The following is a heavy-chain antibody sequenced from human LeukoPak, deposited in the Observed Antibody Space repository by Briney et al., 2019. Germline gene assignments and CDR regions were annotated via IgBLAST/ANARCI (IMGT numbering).Heavy chain of an antibody. D-gene: IGHD1/OR15-1a*01. CDR3: ARDSSNNDAFQI. CDR1: GFTFSSYN. J-gene: IGHJ3*02. CDR2: ISSSSTI. Sequence: GESLKISCAASGFTFSSYNMNWVRQAPGKALEWVAYISSSSTIYYADSVKGRFTISRDNAKNSLYLQMNSLRDEDTAVYFCARDSSNNDAFQIWGQGTMVTVSS. V-gene: IGHV3-48*02.